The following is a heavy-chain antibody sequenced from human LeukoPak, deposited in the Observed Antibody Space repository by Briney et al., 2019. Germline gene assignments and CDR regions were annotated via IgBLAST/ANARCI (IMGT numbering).Heavy chain of an antibody. Sequence: SETLSLTCTVSGGSISSYYWSWIRQPPGKGLEWIGYIYYSGSTNYNPSLKSRVTISVDTSKNQFSLKLSSATAADTAVYYCARQGGYSSSWYIDPWGQGTLVTVSS. CDR2: IYYSGST. V-gene: IGHV4-59*08. CDR3: ARQGGYSSSWYIDP. CDR1: GGSISSYY. D-gene: IGHD6-13*01. J-gene: IGHJ5*02.